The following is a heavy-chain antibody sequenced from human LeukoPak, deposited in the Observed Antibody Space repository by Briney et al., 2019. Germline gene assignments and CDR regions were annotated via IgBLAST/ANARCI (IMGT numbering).Heavy chain of an antibody. V-gene: IGHV3-23*01. CDR2: ISGTGANT. J-gene: IGHJ4*02. CDR1: GITFSNYV. CDR3: ATPPTVTRNY. Sequence: TGGSLRLSCAVSGITFSNYVMIWVRQAPGKGLEWVSAISGTGANTFYADSVKGRFTISRDNSKNTLYLQMNSLRAEDTAVYYCATPPTVTRNYWGQGTLVTVSS. D-gene: IGHD4-17*01.